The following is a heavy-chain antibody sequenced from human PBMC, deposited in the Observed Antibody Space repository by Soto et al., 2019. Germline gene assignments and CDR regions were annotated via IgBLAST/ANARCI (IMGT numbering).Heavy chain of an antibody. V-gene: IGHV3-48*01. Sequence: GGSLRLSCAASGFTFSSYSMNWVRQAPGKGLKWLSYISSSSSTIYYADSVKGRFTISRDNAKNSLYLQMNSLRAEDTAVYYCAREGSSWYSLTWFDPWGQGTLVTVSS. D-gene: IGHD6-13*01. CDR3: AREGSSWYSLTWFDP. CDR2: ISSSSSTI. J-gene: IGHJ5*02. CDR1: GFTFSSYS.